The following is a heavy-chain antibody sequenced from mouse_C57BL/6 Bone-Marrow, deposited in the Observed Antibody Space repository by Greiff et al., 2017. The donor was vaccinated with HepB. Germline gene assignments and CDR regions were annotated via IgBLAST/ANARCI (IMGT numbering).Heavy chain of an antibody. CDR2: IDPSDSET. CDR1: GYTFTSYW. D-gene: IGHD2-5*01. Sequence: QVQLQQPGAELVRPGSSVKLSCKASGYTFTSYWMHWVKQRPIQGLEWIGNIDPSDSETHYNQKFKDKATLTVDKSSSTAYMQLSSLTSEDSAVYYCATRRRRYSNYPRTAMDYWGQGTSVTVSS. CDR3: ATRRRRYSNYPRTAMDY. J-gene: IGHJ4*01. V-gene: IGHV1-52*01.